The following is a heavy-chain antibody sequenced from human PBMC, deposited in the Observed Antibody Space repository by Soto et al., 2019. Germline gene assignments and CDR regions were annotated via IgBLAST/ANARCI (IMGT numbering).Heavy chain of an antibody. D-gene: IGHD6-19*01. J-gene: IGHJ6*02. Sequence: WVRQAPGQGLEWLGRTYYRSKWYNDYAVSVKSRITINPDTSKNQFSLQLNSVTPEDTAVYYCARDDGWKGYGMDVWGQGTTVTVSS. V-gene: IGHV6-1*01. CDR3: ARDDGWKGYGMDV. CDR2: TYYRSKWYN.